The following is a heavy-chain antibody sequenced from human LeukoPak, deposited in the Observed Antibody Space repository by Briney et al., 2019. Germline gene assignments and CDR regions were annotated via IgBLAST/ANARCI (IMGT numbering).Heavy chain of an antibody. D-gene: IGHD3-22*01. Sequence: GGSLRLSCAASGFTFSSYGMNWVRQAPGKGLEWVSYISSSSSTIYYADSVKGRFTISRDNAKNSLYLQMNSLRAEDTAVYYCARGQFRLSDYDSSGFDYWGQGTLVTVSS. CDR2: ISSSSSTI. V-gene: IGHV3-48*01. CDR3: ARGQFRLSDYDSSGFDY. J-gene: IGHJ4*02. CDR1: GFTFSSYG.